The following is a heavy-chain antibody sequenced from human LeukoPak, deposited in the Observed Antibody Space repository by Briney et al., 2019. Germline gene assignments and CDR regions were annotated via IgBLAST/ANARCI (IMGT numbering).Heavy chain of an antibody. CDR1: GGTFSSYA. V-gene: IGHV1-69*13. D-gene: IGHD5-18*01. CDR3: ASPRDTAMVTGFDY. Sequence: ASVTVSCTASGGTFSSYAISWVRQAPGQGLEWMGGIIPIFGTANYAQKFQGRVTITADESTSTAYMELSSLRSEDTAVYYCASPRDTAMVTGFDYWGQGTLVTVSS. J-gene: IGHJ4*02. CDR2: IIPIFGTA.